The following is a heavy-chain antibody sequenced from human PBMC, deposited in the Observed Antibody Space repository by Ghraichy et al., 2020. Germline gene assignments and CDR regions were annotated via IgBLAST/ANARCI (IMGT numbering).Heavy chain of an antibody. CDR2: ISYDGSNK. CDR3: APTGEVYYFDY. V-gene: IGHV3-30*03. CDR1: GFTFSSYG. D-gene: IGHD7-27*01. J-gene: IGHJ4*02. Sequence: GGSPRPSCAASGFTFSSYGMHWVRQAPGKGLEWVAVISYDGSNKYYADSVKGRFTISRDNSKNTLYLQMNSLRAEDTAVYYCAPTGEVYYFDYWGQGTLVTVSS.